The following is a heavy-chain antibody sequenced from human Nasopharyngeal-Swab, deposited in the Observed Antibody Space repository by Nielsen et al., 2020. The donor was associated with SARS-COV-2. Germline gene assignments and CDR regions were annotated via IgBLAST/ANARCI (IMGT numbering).Heavy chain of an antibody. Sequence: GESLKISRAASGFTFSSYGMHWVRQAPGKGLEWVAVISYDGSNKYYADSVKGRFTISRDNSKNTLYLQMNSLRAEDTAVYYCAKVGRENYFDYWGQGTLVTVSS. D-gene: IGHD1-26*01. CDR1: GFTFSSYG. CDR2: ISYDGSNK. CDR3: AKVGRENYFDY. J-gene: IGHJ4*02. V-gene: IGHV3-30*18.